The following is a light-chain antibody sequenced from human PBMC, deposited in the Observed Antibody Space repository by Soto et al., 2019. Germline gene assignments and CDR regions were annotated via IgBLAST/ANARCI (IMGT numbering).Light chain of an antibody. J-gene: IGLJ1*01. CDR1: SSDVGGYNY. Sequence: QSALTQPPSASGSFGQSVTISCTGTSSDVGGYNYATWYQQHPGKAPKLMIYEVSERPSGVPDRFSGSKSGNTASLTVSGFQADDEADYYCSSYSGTNYHYVFGTGTKVTVL. CDR3: SSYSGTNYHYV. CDR2: EVS. V-gene: IGLV2-8*01.